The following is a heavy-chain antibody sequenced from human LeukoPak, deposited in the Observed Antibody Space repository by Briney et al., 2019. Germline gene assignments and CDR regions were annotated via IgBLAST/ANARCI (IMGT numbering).Heavy chain of an antibody. V-gene: IGHV3-21*01. CDR3: ARSLYHYYDSSGSLRTFDY. CDR1: GFTFSSYS. J-gene: IGHJ4*02. Sequence: PGGSLRLSCAASGFTFSSYSMNWVRQAPGKGLEWVSSISSSSSYIYYADSVKGRFTISRDNAKNSLYLQMNSLRAEDTAVYYCARSLYHYYDSSGSLRTFDYWGQGTLVTVSS. D-gene: IGHD3-22*01. CDR2: ISSSSSYI.